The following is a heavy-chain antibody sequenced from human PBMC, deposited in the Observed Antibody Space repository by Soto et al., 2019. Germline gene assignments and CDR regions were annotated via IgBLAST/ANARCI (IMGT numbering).Heavy chain of an antibody. J-gene: IGHJ4*02. CDR2: ISTYNANT. V-gene: IGHV1-18*01. CDR3: ARDLNDY. Sequence: QVQLVQSGAEVKKPGASVKVSCKASGYTFTNYGINWVRQAPGQGLEWLGWISTYNANTNYTQKLRGRVTMTADASTSTAYMEVRSLRSDDTAVYYCARDLNDYWGQGTLVTVSS. CDR1: GYTFTNYG.